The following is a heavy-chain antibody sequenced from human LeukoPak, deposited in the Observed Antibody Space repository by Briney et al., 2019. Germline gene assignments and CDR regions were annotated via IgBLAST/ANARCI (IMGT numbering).Heavy chain of an antibody. CDR2: ISAYNGNT. V-gene: IGHV1-18*01. J-gene: IGHJ6*02. Sequence: ASVKVSCKASGYTFTSYGISWVRQAPGQGLEWMGWISAYNGNTNYARKLQGRVTMTTDTSTSTAYMELRSLRSDDTAVYYCARKGTYYDFWSGYWAPSSSTIYYYGMDVWGQGTTVTVSS. CDR1: GYTFTSYG. CDR3: ARKGTYYDFWSGYWAPSSSTIYYYGMDV. D-gene: IGHD3-3*01.